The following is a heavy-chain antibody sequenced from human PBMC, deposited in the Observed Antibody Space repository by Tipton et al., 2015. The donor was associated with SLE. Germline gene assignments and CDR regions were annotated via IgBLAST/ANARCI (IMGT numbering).Heavy chain of an antibody. Sequence: QSGAEVKKPGASVKVSCKASGYTFTGYYMHWVRQAPGQGLEWMGWISAYNGNTNYAQKLQGRVTMTTDTSTSTAYMELRSLRSDDTAVYYCARVYDFWSGPPLGYWGQGTLVTVSS. J-gene: IGHJ4*02. CDR2: ISAYNGNT. D-gene: IGHD3-3*01. CDR1: GYTFTGYY. V-gene: IGHV1-18*04. CDR3: ARVYDFWSGPPLGY.